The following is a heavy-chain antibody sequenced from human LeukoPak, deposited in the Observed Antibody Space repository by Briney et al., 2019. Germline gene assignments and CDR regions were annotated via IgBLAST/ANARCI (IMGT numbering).Heavy chain of an antibody. J-gene: IGHJ4*02. CDR3: TRATGITRCPDY. CDR1: GFTFSSYA. CDR2: ISYDGSNK. V-gene: IGHV3-30-3*01. Sequence: GGSLRLSCAASGFTFSSYAMHWVRQAPGKGLEWVAVISYDGSNKYYADSVKGRFTISRDNSKNTLYLQMNSLRVEDTAVFYCTRATGITRCPDYWGQGTLVTVSS. D-gene: IGHD1-14*01.